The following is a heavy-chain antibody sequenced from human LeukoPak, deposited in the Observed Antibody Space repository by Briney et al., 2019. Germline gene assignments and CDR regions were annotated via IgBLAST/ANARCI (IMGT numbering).Heavy chain of an antibody. J-gene: IGHJ6*02. D-gene: IGHD3-10*01. Sequence: GGSLRLSCAASGFTFSSYAMSWVRQAPGKGLEWVSAISGSGGSTYYADSVKGRFTISRDDSKNTLYLQMNSLRAEDTAVYYCAKDRYYGSGSYYAYYYYGMDVWGQGTTVTVSS. CDR3: AKDRYYGSGSYYAYYYYGMDV. CDR2: ISGSGGST. V-gene: IGHV3-23*01. CDR1: GFTFSSYA.